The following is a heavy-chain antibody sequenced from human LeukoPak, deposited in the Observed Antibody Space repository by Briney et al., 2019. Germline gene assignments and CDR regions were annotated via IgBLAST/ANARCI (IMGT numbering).Heavy chain of an antibody. Sequence: ASVKVSCKASGYTFTSYDINSVRQATGQGLEWMGWMNPNSGNTGYAQKFQGRVTMTRNTSISTAYMELSSLRSEDTAVYYCARVSSSSGDYYYYMDVWGKGTTVTVSS. V-gene: IGHV1-8*01. D-gene: IGHD6-6*01. CDR1: GYTFTSYD. CDR2: MNPNSGNT. CDR3: ARVSSSSGDYYYYMDV. J-gene: IGHJ6*03.